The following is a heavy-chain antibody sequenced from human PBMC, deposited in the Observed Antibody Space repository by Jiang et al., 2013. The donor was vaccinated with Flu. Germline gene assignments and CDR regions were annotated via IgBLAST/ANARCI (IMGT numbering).Heavy chain of an antibody. J-gene: IGHJ6*02. Sequence: SQTLSLTCAISGDSVSSNSAAWNWIRQSPSRGLEWLGRTYYRSKWYNDYAVSVKSRITINPDTSKNQFSLQLNSVTPEDTAVYYCARDLSSSWFSGMRYYYGMDVWGQGTTVTVSS. CDR2: TYYRSKWYN. CDR3: ARDLSSSWFSGMRYYYGMDV. V-gene: IGHV6-1*01. D-gene: IGHD6-13*01. CDR1: GDSVSSNSAA.